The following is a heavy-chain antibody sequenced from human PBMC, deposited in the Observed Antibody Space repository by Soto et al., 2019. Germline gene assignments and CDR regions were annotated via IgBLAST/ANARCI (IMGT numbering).Heavy chain of an antibody. CDR2: ISYDGSNK. J-gene: IGHJ4*02. CDR1: GFTFSSYA. V-gene: IGHV3-30-3*01. D-gene: IGHD4-17*01. CDR3: ARALGDYGDC. Sequence: QGQLAESGGGVVQPGRSLRLSCAASGFTFSSYAMHWVRQAPGRGLEWVAVISYDGSNKYYADSVKGRFTISRDNSKNTLYLQMNSLRVEDTAVNYCARALGDYGDCWGQGTLVTVSS.